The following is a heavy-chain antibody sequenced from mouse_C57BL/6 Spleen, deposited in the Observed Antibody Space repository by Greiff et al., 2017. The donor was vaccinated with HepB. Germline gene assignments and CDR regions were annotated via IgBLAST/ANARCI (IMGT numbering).Heavy chain of an antibody. CDR1: GYAFSSSW. CDR2: IYPGDGDT. CDR3: AREGYDGYRAWFAY. D-gene: IGHD2-3*01. Sequence: QVQLKESGPELVKPGASVKISCKASGYAFSSSWMNWVKQRPGKGLEWIGRIYPGDGDTNYNGKFKGKATLTADKSSSTAYSQLSSLTSEDSAVYFCAREGYDGYRAWFAYWGQGTLVTVSA. J-gene: IGHJ3*01. V-gene: IGHV1-82*01.